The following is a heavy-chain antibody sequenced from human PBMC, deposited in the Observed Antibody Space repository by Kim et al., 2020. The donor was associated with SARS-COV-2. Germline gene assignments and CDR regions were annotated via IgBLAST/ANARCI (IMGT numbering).Heavy chain of an antibody. CDR2: IYYSGST. Sequence: SETLSLTCTVSGGSISSSSYYWGWIRQPPGKGLEWIGSIYYSGSTYYNPSRKIRVTISVDTSKNQFSLKLSSVTAADTAVYYCARRGGSGSTDYWGQGTLVTVSS. CDR1: GGSISSSSYY. J-gene: IGHJ4*02. CDR3: ARRGGSGSTDY. D-gene: IGHD3-10*01. V-gene: IGHV4-39*01.